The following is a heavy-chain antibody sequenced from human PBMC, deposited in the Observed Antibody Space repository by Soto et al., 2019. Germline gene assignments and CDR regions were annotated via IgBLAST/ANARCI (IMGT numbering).Heavy chain of an antibody. V-gene: IGHV5-51*01. CDR2: IYPGDSDT. Sequence: WIGWVRQMPGKGLEWMGIIYPGDSDTRYSPSFQGRVTISADKSISTAYLQWSSLRASDTAMYYCARSQTVGSRINDAFNIWGQGTMVTVSS. CDR1: W. D-gene: IGHD1-26*01. CDR3: ARSQTVGSRINDAFNI. J-gene: IGHJ3*02.